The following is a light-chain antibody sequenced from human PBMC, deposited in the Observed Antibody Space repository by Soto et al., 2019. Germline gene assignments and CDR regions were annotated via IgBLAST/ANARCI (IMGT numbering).Light chain of an antibody. J-gene: IGLJ1*01. CDR2: EVS. CDR3: SSYAGSNKSV. CDR1: GSDVGGYNY. Sequence: QSALTQPPSASGSPGQSVTISCTGTGSDVGGYNYVSWYQQHPGKAPKLMIYEVSKRPSGVPDRFSGSKSGNTASLTVSGLQAEDEADYYCSSYAGSNKSVFGTGTKVTVL. V-gene: IGLV2-8*01.